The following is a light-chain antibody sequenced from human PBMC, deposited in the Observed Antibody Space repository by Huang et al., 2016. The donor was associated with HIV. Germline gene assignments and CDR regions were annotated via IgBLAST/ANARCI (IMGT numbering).Light chain of an antibody. CDR3: QQCYTSSYT. J-gene: IGKJ2*01. Sequence: DIQMTQSPSTLSASVGDRVTITCRASQSISYWLAWYQQKPGKAPKLLVYQASSLESGVPSRFSGSGSGSEFTLTISSLQPDDFATYFCQQCYTSSYTFGQGTKLEIK. CDR1: QSISYW. V-gene: IGKV1-5*03. CDR2: QAS.